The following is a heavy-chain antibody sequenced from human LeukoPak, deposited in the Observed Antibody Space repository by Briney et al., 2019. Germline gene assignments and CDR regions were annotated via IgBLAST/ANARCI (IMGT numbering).Heavy chain of an antibody. CDR2: IIPILGIA. CDR3: AREELRSWFDP. CDR1: GGTFSSYA. D-gene: IGHD1-7*01. J-gene: IGHJ5*02. V-gene: IGHV1-69*04. Sequence: GASVEVSCKASGGTFSSYAISWVRQAPGQGLEWMGRIIPILGIANYAQKFQGRVTITADKSTSTAYMELSSLRSEDTAVYYCAREELRSWFDPWGQGALVTVSS.